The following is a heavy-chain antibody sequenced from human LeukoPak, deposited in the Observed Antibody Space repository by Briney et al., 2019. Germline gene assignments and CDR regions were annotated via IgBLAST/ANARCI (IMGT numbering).Heavy chain of an antibody. CDR2: ISAYNGNT. Sequence: ASVKVSCKASGYTFTSYGISWVRQAPGQGLEWMGWISAYNGNTNYAQKLQGRVTMTTDTSTSTAYMELRSLRSDDTAVYYCARAYYGSGSYPFGYWGQETLFTVSS. V-gene: IGHV1-18*01. CDR1: GYTFTSYG. J-gene: IGHJ4*02. D-gene: IGHD3-10*01. CDR3: ARAYYGSGSYPFGY.